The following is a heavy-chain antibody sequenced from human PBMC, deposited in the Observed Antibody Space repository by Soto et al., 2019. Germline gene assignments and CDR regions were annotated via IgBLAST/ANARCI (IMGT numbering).Heavy chain of an antibody. CDR2: IKTDSGQT. CDR3: ARERGRYITNWGSGRPDKWCDP. CDR1: GYTFTTYS. Sequence: VQLVQSGAEVKKHGASVTDSCKASGYTFTTYSVHWVRQAPGQSLEWRGWIKTDSGQTKYAQRFQGRVIITRDTSATPVYMELNNLKSEDTAMYYCARERGRYITNWGSGRPDKWCDPWGPGTLVTVSS. D-gene: IGHD7-27*01. V-gene: IGHV1-3*04. J-gene: IGHJ5*02.